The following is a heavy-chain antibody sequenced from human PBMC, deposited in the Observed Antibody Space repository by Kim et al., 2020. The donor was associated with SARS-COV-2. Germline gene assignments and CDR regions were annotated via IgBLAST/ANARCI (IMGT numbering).Heavy chain of an antibody. Sequence: GSTKTNPSHRSRVTISRDTSEKQFTLKVSSVTAADTAVYYCAREVGTHFDYWGQGTLVTVSS. CDR3: AREVGTHFDY. V-gene: IGHV4-59*01. CDR2: GST. J-gene: IGHJ4*02.